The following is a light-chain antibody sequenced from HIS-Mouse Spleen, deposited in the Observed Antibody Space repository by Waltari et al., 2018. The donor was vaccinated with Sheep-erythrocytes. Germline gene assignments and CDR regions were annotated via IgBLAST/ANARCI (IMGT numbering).Light chain of an antibody. V-gene: IGKV1-9*01. CDR3: QQLNSYPPA. CDR2: AAS. Sequence: DIQLTQSPSFLSASVGDRVTITCRASQGISSYLAWYQQQPGKAPKLLIYAASTLQSGVPSRFSGSGSGTEFTLTISSLQPEDFATYYCQQLNSYPPAFGPGTKVYIK. J-gene: IGKJ3*01. CDR1: QGISSY.